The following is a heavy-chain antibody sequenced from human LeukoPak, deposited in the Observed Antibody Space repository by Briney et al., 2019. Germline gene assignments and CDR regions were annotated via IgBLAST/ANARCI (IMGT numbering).Heavy chain of an antibody. V-gene: IGHV4-61*02. Sequence: PSQTLSLTCTVSGGSISSYSYYWSWIRQPAGKGLEWIGRIYTSGSTNYNPSLKSRVTMSVDTSKNQFSLKLSSVTAADTAVYYCAGYSCSGGSCYSPYYYYMDVWGKGTTVTISS. J-gene: IGHJ6*03. CDR2: IYTSGST. CDR1: GGSISSYSYY. CDR3: AGYSCSGGSCYSPYYYYMDV. D-gene: IGHD2-15*01.